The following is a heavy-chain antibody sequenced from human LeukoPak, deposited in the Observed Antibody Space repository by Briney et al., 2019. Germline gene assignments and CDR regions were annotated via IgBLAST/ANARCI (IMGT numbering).Heavy chain of an antibody. CDR1: GGTFSSYA. CDR2: IIPIFGTA. J-gene: IGHJ2*01. V-gene: IGHV1-69*13. Sequence: SVKVSCKASGGTFSSYAISWVRQAPGQGLEWMGGIIPIFGTANYAQKFQGRVTITADESTSTAYMELSSLRSEDTAVYYCARDIRDGYSTQNWYFDLWGRGTLVTVSS. D-gene: IGHD5-24*01. CDR3: ARDIRDGYSTQNWYFDL.